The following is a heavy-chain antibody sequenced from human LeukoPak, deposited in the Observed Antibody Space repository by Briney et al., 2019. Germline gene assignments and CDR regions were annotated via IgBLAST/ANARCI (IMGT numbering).Heavy chain of an antibody. Sequence: PGGSLRLSCSASGFTFSSYAMSWVRQAPGKGLEWVSAISGSGGSTYYADSVKGRFTISRDNSKNTLYLQMNSLRAEDTAVYYCAKDMALGYCSSTSCLGNYWGQGTLVTVSS. V-gene: IGHV3-23*01. D-gene: IGHD2-2*01. J-gene: IGHJ4*02. CDR3: AKDMALGYCSSTSCLGNY. CDR1: GFTFSSYA. CDR2: ISGSGGST.